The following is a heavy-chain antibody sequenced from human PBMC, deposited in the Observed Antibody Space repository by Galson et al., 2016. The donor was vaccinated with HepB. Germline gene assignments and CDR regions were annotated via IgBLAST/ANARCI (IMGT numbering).Heavy chain of an antibody. Sequence: SLRLSCAASGLIFSNYVMSWVRQAPGKGLEWVSTISDSGGSTYYEDSVKGRFTISRDNSKNTLYLQMNSMRDEDTAVYYGAKSVSVLGPTAMFEGLEPRVYFHHWGQGTLVTVSS. CDR3: AKSVSVLGPTAMFEGLEPRVYFHH. CDR1: GLIFSNYV. V-gene: IGHV3-23*01. D-gene: IGHD2-2*01. CDR2: ISDSGGST. J-gene: IGHJ1*01.